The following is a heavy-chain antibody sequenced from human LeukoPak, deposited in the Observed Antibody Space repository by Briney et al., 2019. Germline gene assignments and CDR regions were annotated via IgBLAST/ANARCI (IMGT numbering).Heavy chain of an antibody. CDR3: ARDQWGPDGL. J-gene: IGHJ3*01. Sequence: ASVKVSCKSSGYTFTDYHIHWVRQAPGQGLEWMGITYPVGDFTSSAQKFQGRVTMTSDTPTNTFYMELSGLRFDDTAVYYCARDQWGPDGLWGQGTMVTVSS. V-gene: IGHV1-46*01. D-gene: IGHD5-24*01. CDR1: GYTFTDYH. CDR2: TYPVGDFT.